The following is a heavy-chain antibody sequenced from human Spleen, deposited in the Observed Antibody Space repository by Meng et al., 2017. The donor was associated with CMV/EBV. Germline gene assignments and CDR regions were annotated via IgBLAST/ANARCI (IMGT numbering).Heavy chain of an antibody. CDR1: GGTFSSYG. CDR2: IIPILDIT. V-gene: IGHV1-69*10. CDR3: ARVNQLLYFDY. Sequence: SVKVSCKASGGTFSSYGIDWVRQAPGKGLEWTGGIIPILDITNTAQKFQGRVTMTRDTSTSTIYMDLSSLRSDDTAVYYCARVNQLLYFDYWGQGTLVTVSS. J-gene: IGHJ4*02. D-gene: IGHD2-2*01.